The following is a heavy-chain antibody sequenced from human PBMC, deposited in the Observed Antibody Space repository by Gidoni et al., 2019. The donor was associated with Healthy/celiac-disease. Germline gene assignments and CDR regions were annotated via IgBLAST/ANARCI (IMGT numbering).Heavy chain of an antibody. CDR2: SSGSGGST. CDR3: AKDRGYCSSTSCSDAFDI. D-gene: IGHD2-2*01. Sequence: EVPLLESGGGLVQPGGSLRLSCAASGFTFSSYAMRWVRQAPGKGLGWVSASSGSGGSTYYADSVKGRFTISRDNSKNTLYLQMNSLRAEDTAVYYCAKDRGYCSSTSCSDAFDIWGQGTMVTVSS. V-gene: IGHV3-23*01. CDR1: GFTFSSYA. J-gene: IGHJ3*02.